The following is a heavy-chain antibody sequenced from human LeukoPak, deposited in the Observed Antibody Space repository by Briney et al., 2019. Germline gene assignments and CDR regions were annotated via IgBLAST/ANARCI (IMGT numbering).Heavy chain of an antibody. CDR1: GFTFSSYG. Sequence: GGSLRLSCAASGFTFSSYGMHWVRQAPGKGLEWVAVISYEGSNKYYADSVKGRFTISRDNSKNTLYLQMNSLRAEDTAVYYWEKPPVDYEWEVRSGRNYSQHGAQGPLVTVPS. CDR2: ISYEGSNK. V-gene: IGHV3-30*18. D-gene: IGHD1-26*01. CDR3: EKPPVDYEWEVRSGRNYSQH. J-gene: IGHJ1*01.